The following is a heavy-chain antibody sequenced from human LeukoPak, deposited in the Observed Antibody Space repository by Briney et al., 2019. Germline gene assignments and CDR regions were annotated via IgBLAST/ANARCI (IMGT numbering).Heavy chain of an antibody. Sequence: GGSLRLSCAASGFTFSSYAMSWVRQAPGKGLVWVSGINTDGRRTSYADSVKGRFTISRDNAENTLYLQMTSLRAEDTAVYYCARDVIRWGQGTLVTVSS. CDR3: ARDVIR. CDR1: GFTFSSYA. V-gene: IGHV3-74*01. J-gene: IGHJ4*02. CDR2: INTDGRRT. D-gene: IGHD2/OR15-2a*01.